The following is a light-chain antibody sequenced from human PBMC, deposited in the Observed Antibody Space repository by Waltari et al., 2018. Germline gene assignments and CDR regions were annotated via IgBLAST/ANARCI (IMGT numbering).Light chain of an antibody. CDR3: QQYYSRRT. J-gene: IGKJ1*01. CDR2: WAS. Sequence: IVMTQSPDSLAVSLGERATINCKSSQSILYNSNDKNYLAWHQQKPGQPPKLLIYWASTRESGVPDRFSGNGSGTDFTLTISSLQAEDVAVYYCQQYYSRRTFGQGTKVEI. V-gene: IGKV4-1*01. CDR1: QSILYNSNDKNY.